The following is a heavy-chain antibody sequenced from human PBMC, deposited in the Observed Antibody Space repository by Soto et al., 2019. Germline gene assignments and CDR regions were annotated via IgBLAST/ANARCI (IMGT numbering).Heavy chain of an antibody. CDR3: ARDSERGYSGYDKLDY. D-gene: IGHD5-12*01. J-gene: IGHJ4*02. V-gene: IGHV4-59*01. CDR2: IYYSGST. CDR1: GGSISSYY. Sequence: LSLTCTVSGGSISSYYWSWIRQPPGKGLEWIGYIYYSGSTNSNPSLKSRVTISVDTSKNQFSLKLSSVTAADTAVYYCARDSERGYSGYDKLDYWGQGTLVTVSS.